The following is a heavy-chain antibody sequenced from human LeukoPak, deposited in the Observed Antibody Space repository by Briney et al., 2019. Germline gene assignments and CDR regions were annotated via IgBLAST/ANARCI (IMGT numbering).Heavy chain of an antibody. J-gene: IGHJ4*02. CDR1: GYTFTSYY. CDR2: INPSGGST. CDR3: ARVLKTMATVDY. D-gene: IGHD5-24*01. Sequence: ASVKVSCKASGYTFTSYYMHWVRQAPGQGLERMGIINPSGGSTSYAQKFQGRVTMTRDTSTSTVYMELSSLRSEDTAVYYCARVLKTMATVDYWGQGTLVTVSS. V-gene: IGHV1-46*01.